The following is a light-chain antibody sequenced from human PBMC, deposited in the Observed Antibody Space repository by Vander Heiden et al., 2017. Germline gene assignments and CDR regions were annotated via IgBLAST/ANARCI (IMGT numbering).Light chain of an antibody. V-gene: IGKV3-15*01. CDR1: QSVSSN. J-gene: IGKJ1*01. Sequence: EIVITQSPATLSVSPGESATLSCRASQSVSSNLAWYQQKPGQAPSLLIYGASTRATGIPARFSGSGSGTEFTLTISSLQSEDFAVYYCQQYDNWWTFGQGTKVEVK. CDR3: QQYDNWWT. CDR2: GAS.